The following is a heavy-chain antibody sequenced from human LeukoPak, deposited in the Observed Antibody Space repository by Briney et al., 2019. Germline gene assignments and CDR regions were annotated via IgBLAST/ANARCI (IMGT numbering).Heavy chain of an antibody. V-gene: IGHV3-21*06. Sequence: GGSLRLSCAASRFTFSSFGMNWVRQAPGKGLEWVSYISGSGSYIYYADSMKGRFTVSRDNTNNSLYLQMNSLRAEDTAVYYCARSQGTLTSPFDYWGQGTLVTVSS. CDR1: RFTFSSFG. D-gene: IGHD2-21*02. CDR3: ARSQGTLTSPFDY. CDR2: ISGSGSYI. J-gene: IGHJ4*02.